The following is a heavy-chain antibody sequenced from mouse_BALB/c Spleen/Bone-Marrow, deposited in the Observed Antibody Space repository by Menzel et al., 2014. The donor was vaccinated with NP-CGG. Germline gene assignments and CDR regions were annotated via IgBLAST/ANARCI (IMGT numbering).Heavy chain of an antibody. Sequence: EVMLVESGGGLVQPGGSLKLSCAASGFDFSRYWVSWVRQAPGEGLEWIGEINPDSSTINYTPSLKYKFIISRDNAKNTLYLQMSKVRSEDTALYYCARLSYYGRFAYWGQGTLVTVSA. CDR1: GFDFSRYW. D-gene: IGHD1-1*01. V-gene: IGHV4-1*02. CDR3: ARLSYYGRFAY. J-gene: IGHJ3*01. CDR2: INPDSSTI.